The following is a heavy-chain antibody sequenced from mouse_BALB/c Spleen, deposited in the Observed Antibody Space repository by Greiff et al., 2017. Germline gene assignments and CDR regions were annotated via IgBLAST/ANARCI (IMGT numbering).Heavy chain of an antibody. Sequence: EVQGVESGGGLVQPGGSLKLSCAASGFTFSSYGMSWVRQTPDKRLELVATINSNGGSTYYPDSVKGRFTISRDNAKNTLYLQMSSLKSEDTAMYYCARGHYGNPLDYWGQGTTLTVSS. CDR2: INSNGGST. CDR3: ARGHYGNPLDY. D-gene: IGHD2-1*01. CDR1: GFTFSSYG. J-gene: IGHJ2*01. V-gene: IGHV5-6-3*01.